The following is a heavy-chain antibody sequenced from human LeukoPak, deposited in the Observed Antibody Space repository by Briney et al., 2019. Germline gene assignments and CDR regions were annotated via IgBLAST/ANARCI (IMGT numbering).Heavy chain of an antibody. Sequence: GAPRLSLAASGFTFSNYSMHWVRQAPSKGVGGVAVISYDGSNKYYADSVKGRFTISRDNSKNTLYVQMNSLRAEDTAVYYCARDSQQWLVASAFDYWGQGTLVTVSS. V-gene: IGHV3-30-3*01. CDR1: GFTFSNYS. J-gene: IGHJ4*02. CDR2: ISYDGSNK. D-gene: IGHD6-19*01. CDR3: ARDSQQWLVASAFDY.